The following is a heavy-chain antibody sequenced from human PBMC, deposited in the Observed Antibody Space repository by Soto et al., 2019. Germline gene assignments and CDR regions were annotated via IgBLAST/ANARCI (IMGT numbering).Heavy chain of an antibody. CDR3: ARDQGRGYSYGFDY. CDR2: IWYDGSNK. J-gene: IGHJ4*02. D-gene: IGHD5-18*01. V-gene: IGHV3-33*01. Sequence: QVQLVESGGGVVQPGRSLRLSCAASGFTFSTYGMHWVRQAPGKGLEWVAVIWYDGSNKYYEDSVKGRFTISRDNSKNTLYLQMNSLRAEDTAVYYCARDQGRGYSYGFDYWGQGTLVTVSS. CDR1: GFTFSTYG.